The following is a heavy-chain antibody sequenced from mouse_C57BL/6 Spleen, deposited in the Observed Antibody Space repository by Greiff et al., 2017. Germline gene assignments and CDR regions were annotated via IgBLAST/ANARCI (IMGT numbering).Heavy chain of an antibody. Sequence: QVQLQQPGAELVKPGASVKLSCKASGYTFTSYWMHWVKQRPGQGLEWIGMIHPNSGSTNYNEKFKSKATLPVDKSSSTAYMQLSSLTSEDSAVYYCARDDYDALFAYWGQGTLVTVSA. CDR3: ARDDYDALFAY. CDR1: GYTFTSYW. J-gene: IGHJ3*01. D-gene: IGHD2-4*01. V-gene: IGHV1-64*01. CDR2: IHPNSGST.